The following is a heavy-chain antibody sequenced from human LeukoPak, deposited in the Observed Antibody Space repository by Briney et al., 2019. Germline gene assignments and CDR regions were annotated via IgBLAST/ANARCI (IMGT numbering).Heavy chain of an antibody. V-gene: IGHV3-21*04. J-gene: IGHJ4*02. CDR2: ISSSSSYI. CDR3: AKPGSSYCTGGVCYGTVGDY. Sequence: KPGGSLRLSCAASGFTFSSYSMNWVRQAPGKGREWVSSISSSSSYIYYADSVKGRFTISRDNAKNTLYLQMNSLRAEDTAVYYCAKPGSSYCTGGVCYGTVGDYWGQGTLVTVSS. CDR1: GFTFSSYS. D-gene: IGHD2-8*02.